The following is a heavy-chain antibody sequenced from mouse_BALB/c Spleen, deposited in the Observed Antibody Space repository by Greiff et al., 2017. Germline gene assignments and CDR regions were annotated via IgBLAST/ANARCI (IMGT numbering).Heavy chain of an antibody. V-gene: IGHV3-6*02. J-gene: IGHJ3*01. CDR3: ARDLLKYGYGNYGWFAY. D-gene: IGHD2-10*02. CDR2: ISYDGSN. CDR1: GYSITSGYY. Sequence: EVQLQQSGPGLVKPSQSLSLTCSVTGYSITSGYYWNWIRQFPGNKLEWMGYISYDGSNNYNPSLKNRISITRDTSKNQFFLKLNSVTTEDTATYYCARDLLKYGYGNYGWFAYWGQGTLVTVSA.